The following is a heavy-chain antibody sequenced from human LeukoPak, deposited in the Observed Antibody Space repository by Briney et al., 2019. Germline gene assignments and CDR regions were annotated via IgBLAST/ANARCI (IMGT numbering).Heavy chain of an antibody. CDR2: ISAYNGNT. Sequence: ASVKVSCKASGYTFTSYGISWVRQAPGQGLEWMGWISAYNGNTNYAQKLQGRVTMTTDTSTSTAYMELRSLRSDDTAVYYCARELGCSSTSCYDAGMDVWGQGTTVTVSS. D-gene: IGHD2-2*01. CDR1: GYTFTSYG. J-gene: IGHJ6*02. CDR3: ARELGCSSTSCYDAGMDV. V-gene: IGHV1-18*01.